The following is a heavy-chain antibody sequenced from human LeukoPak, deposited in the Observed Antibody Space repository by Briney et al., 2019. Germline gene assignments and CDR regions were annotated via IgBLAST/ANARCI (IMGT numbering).Heavy chain of an antibody. V-gene: IGHV5-51*01. CDR2: IYPGDSDT. J-gene: IGHJ4*02. CDR3: ARLGIQLWSGVSY. CDR1: GYSFTSYW. D-gene: IGHD5-18*01. Sequence: GESLQISCMGSGYSFTSYWIGWARQMTGKGLEWMGIIYPGDSDTRYSPSFQGQVTISADKSISTAYLQWSSLKASDTAMYYCARLGIQLWSGVSYWGQGTLVSVCS.